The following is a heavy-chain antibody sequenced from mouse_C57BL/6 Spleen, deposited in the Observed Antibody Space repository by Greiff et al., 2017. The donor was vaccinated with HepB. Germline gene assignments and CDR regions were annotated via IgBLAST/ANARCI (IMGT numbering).Heavy chain of an antibody. CDR2: IWRGGST. Sequence: QVQLQQSGPGLVQPSQSLSITCTVSGFSLTSYGVHWVRQSPGKGLEWLGVIWRGGSTDYNAAFMSRLSITKDNSKSQVFFKMNSLQADDTAIYYCAKTIYDGYYEIAYWGQGTLVTVSA. CDR1: GFSLTSYG. V-gene: IGHV2-5*01. J-gene: IGHJ3*01. D-gene: IGHD2-3*01. CDR3: AKTIYDGYYEIAY.